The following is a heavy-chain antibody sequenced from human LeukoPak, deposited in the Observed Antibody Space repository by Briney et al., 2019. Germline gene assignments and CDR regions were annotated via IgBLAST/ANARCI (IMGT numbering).Heavy chain of an antibody. V-gene: IGHV4-59*01. CDR2: IYYSGST. CDR3: ARVPYDSSDYYYSYYYYGMDV. Sequence: SETLSLTCTVSGGSISSYYWSWIRQPPGKGLEWIGYIYYSGSTNYNPSLKSRVTISVDTSKNQFSLKLSSVTAADTAVYYCARVPYDSSDYYYSYYYYGMDVWGQGTTVTVSS. D-gene: IGHD3-22*01. J-gene: IGHJ6*02. CDR1: GGSISSYY.